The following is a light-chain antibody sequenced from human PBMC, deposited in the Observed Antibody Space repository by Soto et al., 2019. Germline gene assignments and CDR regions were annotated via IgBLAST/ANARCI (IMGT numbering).Light chain of an antibody. CDR1: SSNIGSNT. Sequence: QSVLPQPPSASGTPGQRGTISCSGSSSNIGSNTVNWYQQLPGTAPKLLIYSNNQRPSGVPDRFSGSKSGTSASLAISGLESEDEADYYCAAWEDSLNAWVFGGGTKLTVL. J-gene: IGLJ3*02. CDR3: AAWEDSLNAWV. CDR2: SNN. V-gene: IGLV1-44*01.